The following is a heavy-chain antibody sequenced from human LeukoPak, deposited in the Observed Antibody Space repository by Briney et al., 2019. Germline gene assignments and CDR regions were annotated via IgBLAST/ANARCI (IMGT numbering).Heavy chain of an antibody. D-gene: IGHD2-21*02. CDR3: AKDHEPYCGGDCFNGDY. CDR2: ILYDGGNK. V-gene: IGHV3-30*18. J-gene: IGHJ4*02. CDR1: GFTFSRYG. Sequence: PGGSLRLSCAASGFTFSRYGMHWVRQAPDKGLEWVAVILYDGGNKYYADSVKGRFTTSRDNSKNTLYLQMTSLRAEDTAVYYCAKDHEPYCGGDCFNGDYWGQGTLVTVSS.